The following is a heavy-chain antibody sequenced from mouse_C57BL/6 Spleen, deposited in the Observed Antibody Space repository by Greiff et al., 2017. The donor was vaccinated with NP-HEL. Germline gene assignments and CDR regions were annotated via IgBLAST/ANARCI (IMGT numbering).Heavy chain of an antibody. CDR2: ISYDGSN. Sequence: DVQLQESGPGLVKPSQSLSLTCSVTGYSITSGYYWNWIRQFPGNKLEWMGYISYDGSNNYNPSLKNRISITRDTSKNQFFLKLNSVTTEDTATYYCASDRRYVDYWGQGTTLTVSS. CDR1: GYSITSGYY. J-gene: IGHJ2*01. V-gene: IGHV3-6*01. CDR3: ASDRRYVDY.